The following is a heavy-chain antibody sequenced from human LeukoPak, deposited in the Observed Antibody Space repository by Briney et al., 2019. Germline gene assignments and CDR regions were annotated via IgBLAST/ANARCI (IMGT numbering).Heavy chain of an antibody. Sequence: GGSLRLSGAASGFTFSSYSMNWVRQAPGKGLEWVSSISSSSSYIYYADSVKGRFTISRDNAKNSLYLQMNSLRAEDTAVYYCASLVVTAIRDWFDPWGQGTLVTVSS. CDR1: GFTFSSYS. CDR3: ASLVVTAIRDWFDP. V-gene: IGHV3-21*01. D-gene: IGHD2-21*02. CDR2: ISSSSSYI. J-gene: IGHJ5*02.